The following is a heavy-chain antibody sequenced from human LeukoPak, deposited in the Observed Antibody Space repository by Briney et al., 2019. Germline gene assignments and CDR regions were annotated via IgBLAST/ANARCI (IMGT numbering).Heavy chain of an antibody. CDR1: GFTLSSYW. J-gene: IGHJ5*02. D-gene: IGHD4-17*01. Sequence: GGPLRLSCAASGFTLSSYWMSGVRQAPGKGLEWVASIKQDGSEKYYVDSVKGRFTISRDNAKNSLYLQMNSLRAEDTALYYCARAPGEGWFDPWGQGTLVTVSS. V-gene: IGHV3-7*01. CDR3: ARAPGEGWFDP. CDR2: IKQDGSEK.